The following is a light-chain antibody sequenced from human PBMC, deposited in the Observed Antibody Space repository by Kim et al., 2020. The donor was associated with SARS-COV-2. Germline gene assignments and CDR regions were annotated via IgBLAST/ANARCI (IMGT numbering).Light chain of an antibody. CDR3: QLRTNWLT. V-gene: IGKV3-11*01. J-gene: IGKJ4*01. Sequence: EIVLTQSPATLSLSPGERATLSCRASQSVSPYLAWYQQKPGQAPRLLIYDASKRATGIPARFSGSGSGTYFTLTISSLEPDDFAVYYCQLRTNWLTSGGGTKVDIK. CDR1: QSVSPY. CDR2: DAS.